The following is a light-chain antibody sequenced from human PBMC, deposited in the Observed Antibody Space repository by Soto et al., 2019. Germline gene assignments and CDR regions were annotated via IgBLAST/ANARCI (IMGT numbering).Light chain of an antibody. J-gene: IGLJ2*01. Sequence: QSALTQPPSASGSPGQSVAISCTGTSSDIGSYVFVSWYQQHPGKAPELLIYEVTKRPSGVPDRFSGSKSGNTASLTVSGLQVEDEADYYCSIFAGGNSVIFGGGTQLTVL. CDR3: SIFAGGNSVI. CDR1: SSDIGSYVF. CDR2: EVT. V-gene: IGLV2-8*01.